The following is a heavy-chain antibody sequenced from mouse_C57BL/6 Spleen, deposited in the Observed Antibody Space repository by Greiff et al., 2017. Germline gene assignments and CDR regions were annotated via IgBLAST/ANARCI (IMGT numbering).Heavy chain of an antibody. CDR2: IYPRSGNT. CDR3: AIKDSNCVLYAMDY. CDR1: GYTFTSYG. D-gene: IGHD2-5*01. V-gene: IGHV1-81*01. J-gene: IGHJ4*01. Sequence: QVQLQQSGAELARPGASVKLSCKASGYTFTSYGISWVKQRTGPGLEWIGEIYPRSGNTYYNEKFKGKATLTADKSSSTVYMELRSLTSDDSAVYFCAIKDSNCVLYAMDYWGQGTSVTVSS.